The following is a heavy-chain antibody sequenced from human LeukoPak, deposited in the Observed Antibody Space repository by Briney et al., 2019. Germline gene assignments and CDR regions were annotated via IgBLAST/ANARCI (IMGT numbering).Heavy chain of an antibody. V-gene: IGHV3-33*01. CDR3: ARGVQVPYYFDY. J-gene: IGHJ4*02. CDR2: IWYDGRNK. CDR1: GFTFSSHG. Sequence: GGSLRLSWSASGFTFSSHGMHWVRQAPGKRLEWVAVIWYDGRNKYYADSVKGRFTISRDNSKNTLYLQMNSLRAEDTAVYYCARGVQVPYYFDYWGQGTLVTVSS. D-gene: IGHD2-2*01.